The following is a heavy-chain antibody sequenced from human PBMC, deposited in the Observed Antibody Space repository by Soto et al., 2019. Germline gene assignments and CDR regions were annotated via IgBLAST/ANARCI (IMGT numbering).Heavy chain of an antibody. CDR3: AKDGRAYFDWLLIS. V-gene: IGHV3-30*18. J-gene: IGHJ4*02. CDR1: GFTFSSYG. D-gene: IGHD3-9*01. Sequence: SLRLSCAASGFTFSSYGMHWVRQAPGKGLEWVAVISYDGSNKYYADSVKGRFTISRDNSKNTLYLQMNSLRAEDTAVYYCAKDGRAYFDWLLISWGQGTLVTVSS. CDR2: ISYDGSNK.